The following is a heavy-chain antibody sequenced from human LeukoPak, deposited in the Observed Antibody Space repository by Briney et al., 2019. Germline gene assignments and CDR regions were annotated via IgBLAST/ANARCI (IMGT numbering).Heavy chain of an antibody. J-gene: IGHJ4*02. D-gene: IGHD2-2*02. CDR1: GGSIRSSYYY. Sequence: SETLSLTCTVSGGSIRSSYYYWGWIRQPPGKGLEWIGYIYSSGDTYYNPSLKSRVTISVDTSKNQFSLRLSSVTAADTAVYYCARTPGYCSGTSCYIGYWGQGTLVTVSS. V-gene: IGHV4-30-4*08. CDR3: ARTPGYCSGTSCYIGY. CDR2: IYSSGDT.